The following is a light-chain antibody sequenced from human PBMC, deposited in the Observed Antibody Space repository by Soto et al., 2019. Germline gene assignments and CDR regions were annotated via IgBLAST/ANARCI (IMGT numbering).Light chain of an antibody. CDR2: EGS. Sequence: QSALTQPASVSGSPGQSITISCSGTSSDVGSYNLVSWYQQHPGKAPKVMIYEGSKRSSGVSDRFSGSKSGNTASLTISGLQAEDEADYYCCSFAGSITFVFGTGTKLTVL. V-gene: IGLV2-23*01. CDR3: CSFAGSITFV. CDR1: SSDVGSYNL. J-gene: IGLJ1*01.